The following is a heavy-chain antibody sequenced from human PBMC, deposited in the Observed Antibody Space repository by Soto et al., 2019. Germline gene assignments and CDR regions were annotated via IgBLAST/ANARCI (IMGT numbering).Heavy chain of an antibody. Sequence: QVQLVQSGGEVKKPGASVKVSCKASGYIFSNYGVNWVRQAPGQGLEWMGWINGYNGNTNYAQRVQSRVTMTTDTSTTTAFMALRSLTSDDTAVYYCARGSSPVDFAHWGQGTLVTVSP. V-gene: IGHV1-18*01. CDR1: GYIFSNYG. D-gene: IGHD2-2*01. CDR2: INGYNGNT. CDR3: ARGSSPVDFAH. J-gene: IGHJ4*02.